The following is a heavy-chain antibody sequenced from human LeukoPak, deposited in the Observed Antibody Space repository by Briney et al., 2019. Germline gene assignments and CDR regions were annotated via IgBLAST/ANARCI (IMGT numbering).Heavy chain of an antibody. V-gene: IGHV1-18*01. J-gene: IGHJ6*03. CDR2: ISAYNGNT. D-gene: IGHD4-17*01. CDR1: GYTFTSYG. Sequence: ASVKVSCKASGYTFTSYGISWVRQAPGQGLEWMGWISAYNGNTNYAQKLQGRVTMTTDTSTSTAYMELRSLRSDDTAVYYCARLYGDYYYYYYMDVWGKGTTVTISS. CDR3: ARLYGDYYYYYYMDV.